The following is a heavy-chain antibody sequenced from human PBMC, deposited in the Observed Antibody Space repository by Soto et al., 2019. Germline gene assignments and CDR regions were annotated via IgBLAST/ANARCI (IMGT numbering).Heavy chain of an antibody. CDR1: GCSLSTSGVG. Sequence: QITLKESGRARVNPTQTLTLSCTFSGCSLSTSGVGVGWIRRPPGKALKWLALIYWDDDKRYSPSLKSRLTITKDTPQNQVVLTRPTMHPVHTATYYCAHASNDYIWGSYRFGWFDPWGQGTLVTVSS. CDR3: AHASNDYIWGSYRFGWFDP. V-gene: IGHV2-5*02. CDR2: IYWDDDK. D-gene: IGHD3-16*02. J-gene: IGHJ5*02.